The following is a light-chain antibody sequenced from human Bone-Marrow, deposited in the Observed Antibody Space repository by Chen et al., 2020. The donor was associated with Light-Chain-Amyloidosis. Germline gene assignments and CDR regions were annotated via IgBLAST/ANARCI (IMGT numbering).Light chain of an antibody. V-gene: IGLV6-57*01. J-gene: IGLJ3*02. CDR1: SGSIATNY. CDR2: EDD. CDR3: QAYQGSGEGV. Sequence: NFMLTQPHPVSESPGKTVITSCTRSSGSIATNYVQWYQQRPGSSPTTVIYEDDQRPSGVPERFSGSIDRSSHSASLTSSRLKTEDEADYYCQAYQGSGEGVFGGGTKLTVL.